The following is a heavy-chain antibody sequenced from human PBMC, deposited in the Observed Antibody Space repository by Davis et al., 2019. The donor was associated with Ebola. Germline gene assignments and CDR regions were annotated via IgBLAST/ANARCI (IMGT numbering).Heavy chain of an antibody. D-gene: IGHD1/OR15-1a*01. Sequence: MPSDTLSLTCTLSGGSISGYYWNWIRQPPGKGLDWSGNIYYSGSTHYNPSLKSPVTISVDTSKNQFSLMLSSVTAADTANYYCARQSRNSFNPWGQGTLVTVSS. CDR2: IYYSGST. V-gene: IGHV4-59*08. CDR1: GGSISGYY. J-gene: IGHJ5*02. CDR3: ARQSRNSFNP.